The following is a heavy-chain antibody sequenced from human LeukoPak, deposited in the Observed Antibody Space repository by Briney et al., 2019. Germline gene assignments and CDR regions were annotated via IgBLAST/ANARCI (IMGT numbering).Heavy chain of an antibody. J-gene: IGHJ4*02. D-gene: IGHD5-24*01. CDR1: GYTFTGYY. CDR2: INPNNGGT. CDR3: ASYNVIIGLDY. V-gene: IGHV1-2*02. Sequence: GASVKVSCKASGYTFTGYYMHWVRQAPGQGLEWMGWINPNNGGTNYAQRFQGRVTMTWDTSISTAYMELSRLRFDDTAVYFCASYNVIIGLDYWGQGTLVTVSS.